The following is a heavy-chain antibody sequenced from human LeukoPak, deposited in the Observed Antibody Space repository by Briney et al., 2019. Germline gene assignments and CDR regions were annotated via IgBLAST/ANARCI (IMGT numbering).Heavy chain of an antibody. V-gene: IGHV3-15*01. D-gene: IGHD3-9*01. CDR3: TATHELRYFDWFYIDY. J-gene: IGHJ4*02. CDR1: GLTFSKAW. CDR2: IKSKKDGGAT. Sequence: GGSLRLSCAASGLTFSKAWMYWVRQAPGKGLEWVGRIKSKKDGGATDYAAPVKGRFTISRDDSKSTLYLQMNSLKTEDTAVYYCTATHELRYFDWFYIDYWGQGTLVAVSS.